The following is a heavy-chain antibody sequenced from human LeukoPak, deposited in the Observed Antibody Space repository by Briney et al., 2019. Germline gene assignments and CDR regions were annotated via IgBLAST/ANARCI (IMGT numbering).Heavy chain of an antibody. CDR2: ISSSGSTI. CDR1: GFTVSSNY. D-gene: IGHD4-23*01. CDR3: ARDSYDYGGNFDY. Sequence: PGGSLRLSCAASGFTVSSNYMSWVRQAPGKGLEWVSYISSSGSTIYYADSVKGRLTISRDNAKNSLYLQMNSLRAEDTAVYYCARDSYDYGGNFDYWGQGTLVTVSS. J-gene: IGHJ4*02. V-gene: IGHV3-11*04.